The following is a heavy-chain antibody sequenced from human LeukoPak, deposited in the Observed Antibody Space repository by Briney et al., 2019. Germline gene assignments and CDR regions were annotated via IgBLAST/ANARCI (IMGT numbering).Heavy chain of an antibody. CDR3: ERDRSRIWGIDY. CDR1: GFTFSSYS. Sequence: GGSLRLSCAASGFTFSSYSMNWVRQAPGKGLEWVSSISSSSSYIYYADSVKGRFTISRDNAKNSLYLQMNSLRAEDTAVYYCERDRSRIWGIDYWGQGTLVTVSS. J-gene: IGHJ4*02. CDR2: ISSSSSYI. D-gene: IGHD3-16*01. V-gene: IGHV3-21*01.